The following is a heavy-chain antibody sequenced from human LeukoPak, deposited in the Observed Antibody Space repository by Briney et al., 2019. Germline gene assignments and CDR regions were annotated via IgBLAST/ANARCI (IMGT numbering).Heavy chain of an antibody. J-gene: IGHJ4*02. D-gene: IGHD6-13*01. CDR2: IDQGGSVR. CDR1: GFSFSSYR. V-gene: IGHV3-7*01. CDR3: ARDPESSSFDL. Sequence: GGSLRLSCAASGFSFSSYRMSWVRQTPEKGLEFVANIDQGGSVRNYMDSLKGRCTISRDNAKKSLYLEINSLRADDTAVYYCARDPESSSFDLWGRGALVTVSS.